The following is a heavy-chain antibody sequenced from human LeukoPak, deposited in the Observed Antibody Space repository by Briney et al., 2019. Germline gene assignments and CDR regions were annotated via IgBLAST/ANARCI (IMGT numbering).Heavy chain of an antibody. D-gene: IGHD4-17*01. V-gene: IGHV4-4*07. CDR1: GGSINSYY. CDR2: IYTSGST. CDR3: ARGALTTVTVFDY. Sequence: SETLSLTCTVFGGSINSYYWTWIRQPAGKGLEWIGRIYTSGSTNYNPSLESRVAMSLDTSKNQFSLKLSSVTAADTAVYYCARGALTTVTVFDYWGQGTLVTVSS. J-gene: IGHJ4*02.